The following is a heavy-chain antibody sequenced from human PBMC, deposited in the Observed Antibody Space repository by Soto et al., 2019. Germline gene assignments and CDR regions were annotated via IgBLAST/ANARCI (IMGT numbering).Heavy chain of an antibody. V-gene: IGHV1-18*01. D-gene: IGHD2-21*01. CDR3: ARDRLHRTSSITLDY. Sequence: QVQLVQSGAEVKKPGASVKLSCKAAGYTFTTYAISWVRQAPGQGLEWMGWINTYTGNTDYARSLLGRVTMTTDTSTNTAYMELRSLRSDDTAVYYCARDRLHRTSSITLDYWGQGALVTVSS. J-gene: IGHJ4*02. CDR1: GYTFTTYA. CDR2: INTYTGNT.